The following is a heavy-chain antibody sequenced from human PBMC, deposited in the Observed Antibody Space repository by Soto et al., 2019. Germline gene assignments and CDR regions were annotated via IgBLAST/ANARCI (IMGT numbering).Heavy chain of an antibody. CDR1: GFTFRSYW. J-gene: IGHJ4*02. CDR3: ARDHIVATIVFEY. Sequence: GGSLRLSCAASGFTFRSYWMSWVRQAPGKGLEWVANINQDGSEKYYVDSVKGRFTISRDNAKNSVYLQMNSLGAEDTAVYYCARDHIVATIVFEYWGQGTLVTVSS. CDR2: INQDGSEK. V-gene: IGHV3-7*01. D-gene: IGHD5-12*01.